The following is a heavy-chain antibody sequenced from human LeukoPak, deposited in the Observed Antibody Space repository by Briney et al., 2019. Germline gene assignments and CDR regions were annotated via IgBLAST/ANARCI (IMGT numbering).Heavy chain of an antibody. CDR1: GFTFSSYA. CDR3: AKAATVTLRPSPGY. CDR2: ISGSGGST. Sequence: GGSLRLSCAASGFTFSSYAMSWVRQAPGKGLEWVSAISGSGGSTYYADSVKGRFTISRDNYKNTLYLQMNRLRAEDADVYYCAKAATVTLRPSPGYWGQGTLVTVSS. D-gene: IGHD4-17*01. J-gene: IGHJ4*02. V-gene: IGHV3-23*01.